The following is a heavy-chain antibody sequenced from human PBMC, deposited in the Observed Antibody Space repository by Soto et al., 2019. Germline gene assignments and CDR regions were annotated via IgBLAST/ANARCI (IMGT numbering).Heavy chain of an antibody. CDR3: AREYSSGLFDY. Sequence: SETLSLTCSVSGRSISSYYWSWIRQPPGKGLEWIGYIYYSGSTNYNPSLKSRVTISVDTSKNQFSLKLSSVTAADTAVYYCAREYSSGLFDYWGQGTLVTVSS. V-gene: IGHV4-59*01. CDR1: GRSISSYY. CDR2: IYYSGST. J-gene: IGHJ4*02. D-gene: IGHD6-19*01.